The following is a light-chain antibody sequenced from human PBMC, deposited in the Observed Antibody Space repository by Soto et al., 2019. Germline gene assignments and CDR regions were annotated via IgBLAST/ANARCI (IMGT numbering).Light chain of an antibody. CDR1: TGGVTTDHF. Sequence: QAVVTQEPSLSVSPGGTVTLTCGSSTGGVTTDHFPYWIQQKSGQAPRTLISDTSDKHSWTPARFSGFLLGDKAALTLSGAQPEDEADYYCLLSLGGALVFGGGTKVTVL. V-gene: IGLV7-46*01. CDR2: DTS. CDR3: LLSLGGALV. J-gene: IGLJ2*01.